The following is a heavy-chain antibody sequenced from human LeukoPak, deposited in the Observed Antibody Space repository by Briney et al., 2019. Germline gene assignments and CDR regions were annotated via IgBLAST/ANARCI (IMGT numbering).Heavy chain of an antibody. CDR2: INPNSGGT. J-gene: IGHJ4*02. CDR3: ARLSSSTSWGMGFDY. V-gene: IGHV1-2*04. Sequence: ASVKVSCKASGYTFTGYYMHWVRQAPGQGLEWMGWINPNSGGTNYAQKFQGWVTMTRDTSISTAYMELSRLRSDDTAVYYCARLSSSTSWGMGFDYWGQGTLVTVFS. CDR1: GYTFTGYY. D-gene: IGHD2-2*01.